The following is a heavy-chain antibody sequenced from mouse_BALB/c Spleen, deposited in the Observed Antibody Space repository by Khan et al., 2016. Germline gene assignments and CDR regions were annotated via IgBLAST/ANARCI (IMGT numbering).Heavy chain of an antibody. CDR2: ISYSGST. CDR3: ATTVVAYYYAMDY. CDR1: GYSITSDYA. J-gene: IGHJ4*01. V-gene: IGHV3-2*02. D-gene: IGHD1-1*01. Sequence: VQLKESGPGLVKPSQSLSLTCTVTGYSITSDYAWNWIRQFPGNKLEWMGYISYSGSTSYNPSLKSRISITRDTSKNQFFLQLNSVTTEDTATYYCATTVVAYYYAMDYWGQGTSVTVSS.